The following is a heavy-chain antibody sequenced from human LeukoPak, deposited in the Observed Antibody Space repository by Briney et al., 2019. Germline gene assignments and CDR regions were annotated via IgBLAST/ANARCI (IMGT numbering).Heavy chain of an antibody. J-gene: IGHJ4*02. Sequence: SETLSLTCAVYGGSFSGYYWSWICQPPGKGLEWIGEINHSGCTNYNPSLKSRVTISVDTSKNQFSLKLSSVTAADTAVYYCARVKRYCSSTSCPLDYWGQGTLVTVSS. CDR1: GGSFSGYY. V-gene: IGHV4-34*01. CDR3: ARVKRYCSSTSCPLDY. CDR2: INHSGCT. D-gene: IGHD2-2*01.